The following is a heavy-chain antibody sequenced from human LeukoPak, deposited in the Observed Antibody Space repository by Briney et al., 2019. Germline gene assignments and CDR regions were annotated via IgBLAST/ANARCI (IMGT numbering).Heavy chain of an antibody. CDR3: ARDPGAIFGVAIIGGAFDI. D-gene: IGHD3-3*01. CDR1: GFIFTNYG. Sequence: GRSLRLSCAASGFIFTNYGMNWVRQAPGKGLEWVAVASYDGKNKYYVDSVKGRFTISRDNSKNTLSLQMNDLRAEDTAVYYCARDPGAIFGVAIIGGAFDIWGQGTMVTVSS. V-gene: IGHV3-30*03. CDR2: ASYDGKNK. J-gene: IGHJ3*02.